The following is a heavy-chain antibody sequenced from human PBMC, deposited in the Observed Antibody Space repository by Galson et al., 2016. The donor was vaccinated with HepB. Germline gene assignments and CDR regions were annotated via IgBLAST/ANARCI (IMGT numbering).Heavy chain of an antibody. V-gene: IGHV3-7*01. Sequence: SLRLSCAASGFTIGDYRMTWVRQVPGKGLEWVANVNQAGSGKYYVDSVKGRFTISRGNSKNTLFLEMNSLTAADTAVYFCGRDPHSSDWSGVMGYIDYWGQGTLVTVSS. CDR3: GRDPHSSDWSGVMGYIDY. J-gene: IGHJ4*02. CDR2: VNQAGSGK. D-gene: IGHD6-19*01. CDR1: GFTIGDYR.